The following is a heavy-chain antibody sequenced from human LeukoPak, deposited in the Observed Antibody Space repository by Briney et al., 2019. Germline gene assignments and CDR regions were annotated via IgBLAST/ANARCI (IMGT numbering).Heavy chain of an antibody. Sequence: SETLSLTCTVSGGSISSSSYYWGWIRQPPGKGLEWIGSIYYSGSTYYNPSLKSRVTISVDTSKNQFSLKLSSVTAADTAVYYCARGGVVVPAAILLGAFDIWGQGTMVTVPS. D-gene: IGHD2-2*01. J-gene: IGHJ3*02. V-gene: IGHV4-39*07. CDR1: GGSISSSSYY. CDR2: IYYSGST. CDR3: ARGGVVVPAAILLGAFDI.